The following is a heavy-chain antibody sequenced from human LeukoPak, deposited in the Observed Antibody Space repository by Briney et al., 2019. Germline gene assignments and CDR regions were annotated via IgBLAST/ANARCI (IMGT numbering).Heavy chain of an antibody. Sequence: GGSLRLSCAASGFTFSSYGMHWVRQAPGKGLEWVAVISYDGSNKYYADSVKGRFTISRDNSKNTLYLQMNSQRAEDTAVYYCARDLAAAEDYWGQGTLVTVSS. CDR1: GFTFSSYG. CDR2: ISYDGSNK. CDR3: ARDLAAAEDY. V-gene: IGHV3-30*19. J-gene: IGHJ4*02. D-gene: IGHD6-13*01.